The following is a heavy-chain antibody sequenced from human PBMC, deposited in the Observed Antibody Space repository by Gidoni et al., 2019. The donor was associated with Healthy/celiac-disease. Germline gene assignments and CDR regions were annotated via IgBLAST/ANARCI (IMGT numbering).Heavy chain of an antibody. D-gene: IGHD3-9*01. CDR3: AKSGPPFDWLFHSHFDY. V-gene: IGHV3-23*04. CDR1: GFTFSSYA. Sequence: EVQLVESGGGLVQPGGSLRLSCAASGFTFSSYAMSWVRQAPGKGLEWVSAISGSGGSTYYADSVKGRFTISRDNSKNTLYLQMNSLRAEDTAVYYCAKSGPPFDWLFHSHFDYWGQGTLVTVSS. CDR2: ISGSGGST. J-gene: IGHJ4*02.